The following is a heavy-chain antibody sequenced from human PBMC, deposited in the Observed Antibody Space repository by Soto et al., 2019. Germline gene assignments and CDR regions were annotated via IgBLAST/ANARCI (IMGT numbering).Heavy chain of an antibody. CDR1: GFTFSSYA. Sequence: QVQLVESGGGVVQPGRSLRLSCAASGFTFSSYAMHWVRQAPGKGLEWVAVISYDGSNKYYADSVKGRFTISRDNSKNTLYLQMNSLRAEDTAVYYCARDCVFWSGYYNWFDPWGQGTLVTVSS. CDR3: ARDCVFWSGYYNWFDP. CDR2: ISYDGSNK. V-gene: IGHV3-30-3*01. D-gene: IGHD3-3*01. J-gene: IGHJ5*02.